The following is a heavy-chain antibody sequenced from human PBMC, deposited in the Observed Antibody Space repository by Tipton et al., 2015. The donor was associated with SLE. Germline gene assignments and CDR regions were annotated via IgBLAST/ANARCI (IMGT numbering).Heavy chain of an antibody. Sequence: TLSLTCAVYGGSFSGYYWSWIRQPPGKGLEWIGEINYSGSTNYNPSLKSRVTISVDTSKNQFSLKLNSVTAADTAMYYCAPWLTGSYYFDYWGQGALVTVSS. CDR1: GGSFSGYY. CDR2: INYSGST. CDR3: APWLTGSYYFDY. V-gene: IGHV4-34*01. D-gene: IGHD1-14*01. J-gene: IGHJ4*02.